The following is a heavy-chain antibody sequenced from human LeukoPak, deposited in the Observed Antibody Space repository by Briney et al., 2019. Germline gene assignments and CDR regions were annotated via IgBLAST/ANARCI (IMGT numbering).Heavy chain of an antibody. J-gene: IGHJ4*02. Sequence: PGGSLRLSCAASGFTFSNAWMSWVRQAPGKGLEWVGRIKSKTDGGTTDYAAPVKGRFTISRDDSKNTLYLQMNSLKTEDTAVYYCARDLQRGYSYGPFDYWGQGTLVTVSS. V-gene: IGHV3-15*01. D-gene: IGHD5-18*01. CDR3: ARDLQRGYSYGPFDY. CDR1: GFTFSNAW. CDR2: IKSKTDGGTT.